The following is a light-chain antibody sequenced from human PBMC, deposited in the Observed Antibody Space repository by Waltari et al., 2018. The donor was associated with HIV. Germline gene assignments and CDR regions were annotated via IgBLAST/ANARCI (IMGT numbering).Light chain of an antibody. CDR1: SSNIGRNY. Sequence: QSVLTQPPSASGTPGQRVTISCSGSSSNIGRNYVYWYQQPPGTAPKLLIDRNNQRPSGVPDRFSGSKSGTSASLAISGVRSEDEADYYCAAWDDSLLYVFGTGTKVTVL. J-gene: IGLJ1*01. CDR2: RNN. CDR3: AAWDDSLLYV. V-gene: IGLV1-47*01.